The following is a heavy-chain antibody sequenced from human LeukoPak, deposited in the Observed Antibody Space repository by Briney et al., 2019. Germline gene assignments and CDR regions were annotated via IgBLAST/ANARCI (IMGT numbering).Heavy chain of an antibody. CDR1: GFTFSSYS. Sequence: GGSLRLSCAASGFTFSSYSMNWVRQAPGKGLEWVSSISSSSSYIYYADSVKGRFTISRDNAKNSLYLQMNSLRAEDTAVYYCARCVGYCSSTSCSPIDYYYGMDVWGQGTTVTVSS. J-gene: IGHJ6*02. CDR3: ARCVGYCSSTSCSPIDYYYGMDV. V-gene: IGHV3-21*01. D-gene: IGHD2-2*01. CDR2: ISSSSSYI.